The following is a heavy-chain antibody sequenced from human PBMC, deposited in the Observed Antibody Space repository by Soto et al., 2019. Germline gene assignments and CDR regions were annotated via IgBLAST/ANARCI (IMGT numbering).Heavy chain of an antibody. CDR3: ARLEWGMIFDY. D-gene: IGHD3-3*01. Sequence: QLQLQESGPGLVKPSETLSLTCTVSGGSISSSRYYWGWIRQPPGKGLEWIGTIYYSGSIYYNPSLKSRVTMSIDTSKNQFSLNLSSGTAPDTAVYYCARLEWGMIFDYWGQGTLVTVSS. CDR1: GGSISSSRYY. CDR2: IYYSGSI. J-gene: IGHJ4*02. V-gene: IGHV4-39*01.